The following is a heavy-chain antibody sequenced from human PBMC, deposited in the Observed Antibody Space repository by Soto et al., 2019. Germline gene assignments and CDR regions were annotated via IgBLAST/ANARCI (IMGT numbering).Heavy chain of an antibody. D-gene: IGHD2-15*01. CDR1: GYTFTSYD. J-gene: IGHJ6*03. V-gene: IGHV1-8*01. CDR3: ARGLRRQVVAATPGGYYYYMDV. Sequence: ASVKVSCKASGYTFTSYDINWVRQATGQGLEWMGWMNPNSGNTGYAQKFQGRVTMTRNTSISTAYMELSSLRSEDTAVYYCARGLRRQVVAATPGGYYYYMDVWDKGTTVTVSS. CDR2: MNPNSGNT.